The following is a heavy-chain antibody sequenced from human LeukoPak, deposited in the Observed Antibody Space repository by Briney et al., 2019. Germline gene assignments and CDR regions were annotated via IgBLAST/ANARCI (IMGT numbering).Heavy chain of an antibody. CDR2: VWYDGSNK. D-gene: IGHD5-18*01. J-gene: IGHJ5*01. Sequence: PGGSLRLSCAASGFTFSSYGMHWVRQAPGKGLEWVAVVWYDGSNKYYADSVKGRFTISRDNSKNTLYLQMNSLRAEDTAVYYCAKHRGYSSDWFDPWGQGTLVTVSS. CDR3: AKHRGYSSDWFDP. CDR1: GFTFSSYG. V-gene: IGHV3-33*06.